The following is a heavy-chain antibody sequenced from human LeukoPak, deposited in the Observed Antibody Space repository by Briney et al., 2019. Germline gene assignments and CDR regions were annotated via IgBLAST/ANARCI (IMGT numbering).Heavy chain of an antibody. Sequence: SSETLSLTCTVSGGSISSSSYYWGWIRQPPGKGLEWIGSIYYSGSTYYNPSLKSRVTISVDTSKNQFSLKLSSVTAADTAVYYCARDRGFGYTMIGFFDYWGQGTLVTVSS. V-gene: IGHV4-39*07. J-gene: IGHJ4*02. CDR2: IYYSGST. CDR3: ARDRGFGYTMIGFFDY. D-gene: IGHD3-22*01. CDR1: GGSISSSSYY.